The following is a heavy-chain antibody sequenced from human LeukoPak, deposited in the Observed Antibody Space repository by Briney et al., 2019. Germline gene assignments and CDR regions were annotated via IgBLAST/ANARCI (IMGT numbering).Heavy chain of an antibody. CDR2: VKSDGSST. CDR1: GFTFSNYW. Sequence: GGSLRLSCAASGFTFSNYWMHWVRHAPGKGPVWVSRVKSDGSSTRFADSVQGRFTISRDNGKNTLYLQMNSLRAEDTAVYYCARGGDSSNWYPGYFDYWGQGALVTVSS. CDR3: ARGGDSSNWYPGYFDY. J-gene: IGHJ4*02. V-gene: IGHV3-74*01. D-gene: IGHD6-13*01.